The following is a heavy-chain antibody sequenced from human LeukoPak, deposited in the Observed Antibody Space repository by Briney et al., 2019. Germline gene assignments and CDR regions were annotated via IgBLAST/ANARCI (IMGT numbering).Heavy chain of an antibody. CDR2: FDPEDGEA. Sequence: ASVKVSCKVSGYTLTELSMHWVRQAPGKGLEWMGGFDPEDGEAIYAQKFQGRVTMTGDTSTDTAYMELSSLRSEDTAVYYCATDGSGSYYPVRPFQHWGQGTLVTVSS. D-gene: IGHD3-10*01. V-gene: IGHV1-24*01. CDR1: GYTLTELS. J-gene: IGHJ1*01. CDR3: ATDGSGSYYPVRPFQH.